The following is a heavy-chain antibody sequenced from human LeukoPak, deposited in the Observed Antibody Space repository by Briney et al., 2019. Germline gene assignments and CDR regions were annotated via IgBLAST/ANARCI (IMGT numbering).Heavy chain of an antibody. CDR2: MYHGGSA. V-gene: IGHV4-59*01. D-gene: IGHD1-1*01. CDR1: SGSISRYY. Sequence: PETLSLTCTVSSGSISRYYWSWIRQSPGKALEWIGYMYHGGSAHYSPSLKSRVTISIDTSKNQISLKVASVTAADTAVYFCARVRGQLWPPDYWGQGTQVIVSS. J-gene: IGHJ4*02. CDR3: ARVRGQLWPPDY.